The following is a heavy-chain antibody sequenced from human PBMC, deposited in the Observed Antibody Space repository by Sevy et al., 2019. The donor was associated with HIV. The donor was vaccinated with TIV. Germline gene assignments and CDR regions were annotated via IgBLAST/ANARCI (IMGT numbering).Heavy chain of an antibody. D-gene: IGHD3-10*01. J-gene: IGHJ3*02. CDR3: ARPYGSGSWEAFDI. CDR2: ISSSSNYI. V-gene: IGHV3-21*01. CDR1: GFTFSTYT. Sequence: GGSLRLSCAASGFTFSTYTMNWVRQAPGKGLQWVSSISSSSNYIYYADSVKGRFNISRDNAKNSLYIQMNSLRAEDTAVYYCARPYGSGSWEAFDIWGQGTMVTVSS.